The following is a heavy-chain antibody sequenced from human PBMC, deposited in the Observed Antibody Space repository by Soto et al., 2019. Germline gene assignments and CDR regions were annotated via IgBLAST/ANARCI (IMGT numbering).Heavy chain of an antibody. D-gene: IGHD1-26*01. CDR1: GFTFSSYG. J-gene: IGHJ6*03. CDR3: AKDKLRRNYYYCYLYV. V-gene: IGHV3-30*18. CDR2: ISYDGSNK. Sequence: QVQLVESGGGVVQPGRSLRLSCAASGFTFSSYGMHWVRQAPGKGLEWVAVISYDGSNKYYADSVKGRFTISRDNSKNTLYLQMNSLRAEDTAVYYCAKDKLRRNYYYCYLYVWGKGTTVTVSS.